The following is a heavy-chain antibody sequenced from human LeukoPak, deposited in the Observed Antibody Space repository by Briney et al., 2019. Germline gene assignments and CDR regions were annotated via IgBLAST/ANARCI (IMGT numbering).Heavy chain of an antibody. CDR1: GYTFTGYY. Sequence: ASVKVSCKASGYTFTGYYMHWVRQAPGQGLEWMGWINPNSGGTNYAQKFPGRVTMTRDTSISTAYMELSRLRSDDTAVYYCARGISVAVAGIGDYWGQGTLVTVSS. V-gene: IGHV1-2*02. J-gene: IGHJ4*02. CDR3: ARGISVAVAGIGDY. CDR2: INPNSGGT. D-gene: IGHD6-19*01.